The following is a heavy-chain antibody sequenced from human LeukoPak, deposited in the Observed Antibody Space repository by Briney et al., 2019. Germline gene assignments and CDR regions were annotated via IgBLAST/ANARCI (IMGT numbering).Heavy chain of an antibody. CDR1: GFTFSSYA. V-gene: IGHV3-23*01. Sequence: PGGSLRLSCAASGFTFSSYAMSWVRQAPGKGLEWVSAISGSGGSTYYADSVKGRFTISRDNSKNTLYLQMNSLRAEGTAVYYCAKSGYSSSWYRNYYYHMDVWGKGTTVTVSS. CDR2: ISGSGGST. J-gene: IGHJ6*03. CDR3: AKSGYSSSWYRNYYYHMDV. D-gene: IGHD6-13*01.